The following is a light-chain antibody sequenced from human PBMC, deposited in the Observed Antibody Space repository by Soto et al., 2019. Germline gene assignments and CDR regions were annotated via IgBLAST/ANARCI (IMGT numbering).Light chain of an antibody. CDR3: TQGLTRPHP. CDR2: VAS. V-gene: IGKV1-39*01. CDR1: QSLSSF. J-gene: IGKJ4*01. Sequence: TQKPSSVSTSVGDRATISCRSSQSLSSFLNWHQQKPGKAPNVLINVASNLRSGVPSRFSGSGSGTDFNLTISSLQAEDVATYCCTQGLTRPHPFGGGTRVAIK.